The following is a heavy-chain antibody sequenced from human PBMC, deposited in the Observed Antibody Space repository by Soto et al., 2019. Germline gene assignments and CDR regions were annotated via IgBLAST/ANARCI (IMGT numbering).Heavy chain of an antibody. J-gene: IGHJ3*02. CDR2: IYYSGST. V-gene: IGHV4-39*01. Sequence: SETLSLTCTVSGGSISSSSYYWGWIRQPPGKGQEWIGSIYYSGSTYYNLSLKSRVTISVDTSKNQFSLKLSSVTAADTAVYYCARHLPYYDILTGYSGNAFDIWGQGTMVTVSS. D-gene: IGHD3-9*01. CDR3: ARHLPYYDILTGYSGNAFDI. CDR1: GGSISSSSYY.